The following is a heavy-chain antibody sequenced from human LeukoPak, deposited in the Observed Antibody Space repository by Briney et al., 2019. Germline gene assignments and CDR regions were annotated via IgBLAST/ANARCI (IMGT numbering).Heavy chain of an antibody. CDR3: ARENYYDSSGPLEH. V-gene: IGHV3-23*01. J-gene: IGHJ1*01. CDR1: GFTFSNYA. CDR2: ISASAGSA. D-gene: IGHD3-22*01. Sequence: GGSLRLSCEVSGFTFSNYAMNWVRQAPGKGLEWVSSISASAGSAVYGDSVKGRFTISRVNAENTLYLQMNSLRAEDTAVYYCARENYYDSSGPLEHWGQGTLVTVSS.